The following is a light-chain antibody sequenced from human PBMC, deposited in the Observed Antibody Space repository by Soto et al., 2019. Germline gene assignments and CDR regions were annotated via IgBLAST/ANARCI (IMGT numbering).Light chain of an antibody. CDR2: CDN. CDR3: GSWDSSLSAYV. Sequence: QSVMTQPPSVSAAPGQKVTISCSGSSSNIGGNSVSWYQQLPPTAPKLLIYCDNKRPSAMPSRFSASKSGTSATLVITGFQTGDEADYYCGSWDSSLSAYVFGTGTKVTVL. V-gene: IGLV1-51*01. CDR1: SSNIGGNS. J-gene: IGLJ1*01.